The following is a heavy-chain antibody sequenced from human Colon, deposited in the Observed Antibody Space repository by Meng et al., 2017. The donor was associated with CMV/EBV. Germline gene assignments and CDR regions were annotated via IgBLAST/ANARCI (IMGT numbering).Heavy chain of an antibody. CDR3: AKEGKDSNYVYYFDH. D-gene: IGHD4-11*01. J-gene: IGHJ4*02. Sequence: GGSLRLSCAASGFTFSNYAMNWVRQAPGQGLEWVSTISGSGGSRFYTDSVQGRFTISRDNSDNSLYLQMNSLRDDDTAVYYCAKEGKDSNYVYYFDHWGQGTLVTVSS. CDR1: GFTFSNYA. CDR2: ISGSGGSR. V-gene: IGHV3-23*01.